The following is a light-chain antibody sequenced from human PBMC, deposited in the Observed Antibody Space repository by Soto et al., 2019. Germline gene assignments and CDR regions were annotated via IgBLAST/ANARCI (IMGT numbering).Light chain of an antibody. CDR3: QQRSNWLYT. Sequence: EIALTQSPATLSLSPGERDTLSCRASQSVSSYLAWYQQKPGQAPRLLIYDASNRATGIPARFSGRGSGPDFTLTISSLEPEDCAVYYCQQRSNWLYTFGQGTTLDIK. CDR2: DAS. V-gene: IGKV3-11*01. J-gene: IGKJ2*01. CDR1: QSVSSY.